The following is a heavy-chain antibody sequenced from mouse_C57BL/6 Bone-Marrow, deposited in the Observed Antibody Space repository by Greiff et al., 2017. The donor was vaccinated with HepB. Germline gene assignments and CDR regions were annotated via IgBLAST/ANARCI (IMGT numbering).Heavy chain of an antibody. Sequence: VQLQQSGPELVKPGASVKISCKASGYSFTGYYMNWVKQSPEKSLEWIGEINPSTGGTTYNKKFKAKATLTVDKSSNTAYMQLKSLTSEDSAVDYCALWSDWYFDVWGTGTTVTVSS. D-gene: IGHD1-1*02. CDR3: ALWSDWYFDV. CDR2: INPSTGGT. CDR1: GYSFTGYY. J-gene: IGHJ1*03. V-gene: IGHV1-42*01.